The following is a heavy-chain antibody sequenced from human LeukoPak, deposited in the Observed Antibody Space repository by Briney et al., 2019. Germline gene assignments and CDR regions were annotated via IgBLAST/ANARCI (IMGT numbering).Heavy chain of an antibody. Sequence: GGSLRLSCAASGFTFSSYWMHWVRQVPGKGLVWVSRINSDGSSTSYADSVKGRFTISRDNSKNTLYLQMNSLRAEDTAVYYCGGAYIASDYFDYWGQGTLVTVSS. V-gene: IGHV3-74*01. J-gene: IGHJ4*02. CDR2: INSDGSST. CDR3: GGAYIASDYFDY. D-gene: IGHD3-16*01. CDR1: GFTFSSYW.